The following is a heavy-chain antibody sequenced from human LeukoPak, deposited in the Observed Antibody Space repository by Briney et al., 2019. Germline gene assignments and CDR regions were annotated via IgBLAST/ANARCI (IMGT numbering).Heavy chain of an antibody. CDR3: ARGRGGATTGFDH. D-gene: IGHD1-26*01. V-gene: IGHV1-2*02. CDR2: INSNSGAR. J-gene: IGHJ4*02. CDR1: GYTFSGYY. Sequence: ASVKVSCKASGYTFSGYYMHWVGQAPGQGLASMGWINSNSGARNYAPKFQGRVTFSRDNSISTAYMELSSLRSDDTAIYYCARGRGGATTGFDHWGQGTLVTVSS.